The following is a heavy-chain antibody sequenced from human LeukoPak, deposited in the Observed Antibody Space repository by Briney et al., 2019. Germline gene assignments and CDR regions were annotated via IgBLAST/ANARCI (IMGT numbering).Heavy chain of an antibody. V-gene: IGHV5-51*01. CDR2: IYPGDSDT. J-gene: IGHJ4*02. D-gene: IGHD6-19*01. Sequence: GESLQISCKGSGYSFTSYWIGWVRQMPGKGLEWMGIIYPGDSDTRYSPSFQGQVTISADKSISTAYLQWSSLKASDTDMYYCATRAAVAGTDYNFDYWGQGTLVTVSS. CDR1: GYSFTSYW. CDR3: ATRAAVAGTDYNFDY.